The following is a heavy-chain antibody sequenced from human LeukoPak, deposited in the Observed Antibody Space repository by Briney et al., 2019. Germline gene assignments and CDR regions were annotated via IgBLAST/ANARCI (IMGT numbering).Heavy chain of an antibody. J-gene: IGHJ5*02. CDR1: GFTFSSYA. CDR2: ISYDGSNK. D-gene: IGHD3-10*01. V-gene: IGHV3-30*04. Sequence: GSLRLSCAASGFTFSSYAMHWVRQAPGKGLEWVAVISYDGSNKYYADSVKGRFTISRDNSKNTLYLQMNSLRAEDAAVYYCARESGGFDPWGQGTLVTVSS. CDR3: ARESGGFDP.